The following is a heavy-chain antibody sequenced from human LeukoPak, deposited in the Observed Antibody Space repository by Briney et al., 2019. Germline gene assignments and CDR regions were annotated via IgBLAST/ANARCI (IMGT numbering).Heavy chain of an antibody. V-gene: IGHV3-48*01. CDR2: IDSSSGTI. D-gene: IGHD3-3*02. CDR3: ARAVISIFDN. J-gene: IGHJ4*02. CDR1: GFSFSPYS. Sequence: GGSLRLSCAASGFSFSPYSMNWLRQAPGKGLEWVSYIDSSSGTIYYADSVRGRFTISRDNAENSLYLQMNSLGVEDTAVYYCARAVISIFDNWGQGTLVTVSS.